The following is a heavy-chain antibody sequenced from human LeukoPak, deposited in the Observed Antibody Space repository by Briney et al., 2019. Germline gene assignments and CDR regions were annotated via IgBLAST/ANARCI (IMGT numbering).Heavy chain of an antibody. Sequence: PSETLSLTCTVSGGSISSYYWSWIRQPPGKGLEWIGYIYYSGSTNYNPSLKSRVTISVDTSKNQFSLKLSSVTAADTAVYYCARDSRVDDYFDYWGQGTLVTVSS. J-gene: IGHJ4*02. V-gene: IGHV4-59*01. CDR1: GGSISSYY. CDR3: ARDSRVDDYFDY. CDR2: IYYSGST. D-gene: IGHD3-3*01.